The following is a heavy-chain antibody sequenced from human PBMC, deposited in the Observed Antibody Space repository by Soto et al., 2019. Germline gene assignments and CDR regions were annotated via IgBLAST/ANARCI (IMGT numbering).Heavy chain of an antibody. D-gene: IGHD3-10*01. CDR2: IIPIFGTA. Sequence: SVKVSCKASGGTFSSYAISWVRQAPGQGLEWMGGIIPIFGTANYAQKFQGRVTITAGESTSTAYMELSSLRSEDTAVYYCARRGYYGSGSRMTYYYYGMDVWGQGTTVTVSS. J-gene: IGHJ6*02. CDR1: GGTFSSYA. V-gene: IGHV1-69*13. CDR3: ARRGYYGSGSRMTYYYYGMDV.